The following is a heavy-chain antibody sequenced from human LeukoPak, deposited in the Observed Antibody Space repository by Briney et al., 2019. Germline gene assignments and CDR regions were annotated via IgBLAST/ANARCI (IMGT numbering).Heavy chain of an antibody. D-gene: IGHD3/OR15-3a*01. CDR3: ARADEDYYFDY. CDR2: ICPGDSDT. CDR1: GYSFTSYG. J-gene: IGHJ4*02. V-gene: IGHV5-51*01. Sequence: GGSLKISCKGSGYSFTSYGIGWVRQMPGKGLEWMGIICPGDSDTRYSASVQGQVTISADKSINTDYLQWSSLKASDSAMSYCARADEDYYFDYWGQGTLVTVSS.